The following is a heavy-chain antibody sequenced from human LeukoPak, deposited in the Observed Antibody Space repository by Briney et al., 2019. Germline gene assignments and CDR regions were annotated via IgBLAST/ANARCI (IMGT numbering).Heavy chain of an antibody. V-gene: IGHV1-69*04. Sequence: SVKVSCKASGGTFSSYAISWVRQAPGQGLEWMGRIIPILGIANYAQKFQGRVTITADKSTSTAYMELSSLRSEDTAVYYCARGASSPAPHDYWGQGTLVTVSS. D-gene: IGHD2-15*01. CDR3: ARGASSPAPHDY. CDR2: IIPILGIA. CDR1: GGTFSSYA. J-gene: IGHJ4*02.